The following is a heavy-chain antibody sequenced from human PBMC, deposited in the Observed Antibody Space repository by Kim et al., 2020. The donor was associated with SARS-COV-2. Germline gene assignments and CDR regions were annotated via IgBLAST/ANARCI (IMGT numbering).Heavy chain of an antibody. CDR2: INSDGSYT. D-gene: IGHD3-10*01. Sequence: GGSLRLSCAASGFTFSSYWMHWVRQAPGKGLVWVSRINSDGSYTSYADSVKGRATIFRDYAKNTLYLQMNSLRAEDSAVYYCARAAYGSGSYYRGYGMDVWVQGTTVTVSS. V-gene: IGHV3-74*01. CDR3: ARAAYGSGSYYRGYGMDV. J-gene: IGHJ6*02. CDR1: GFTFSSYW.